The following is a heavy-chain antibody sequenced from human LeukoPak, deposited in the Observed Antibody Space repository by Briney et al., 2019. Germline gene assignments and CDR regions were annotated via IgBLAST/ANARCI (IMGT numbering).Heavy chain of an antibody. J-gene: IGHJ6*02. CDR2: INPSGGST. Sequence: ASVKVSCKASGYTFTSHYMHWVRQAPGQGLEWMGIINPSGGSTSYAQKFQGRVTMTRDTSTSTVYMELSSLRSEDTAVYYCARERRPTPPYYYGMDVWGQGTTVTVSS. CDR1: GYTFTSHY. V-gene: IGHV1-46*01. CDR3: ARERRPTPPYYYGMDV.